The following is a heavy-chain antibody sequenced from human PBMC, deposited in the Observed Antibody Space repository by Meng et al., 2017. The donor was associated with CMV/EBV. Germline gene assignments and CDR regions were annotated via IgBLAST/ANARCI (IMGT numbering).Heavy chain of an antibody. CDR1: GYSISSGYY. CDR2: IYHSGST. Sequence: GSLRLSCTVSGYSISSGYYWGWIRQPPGKGLEWIGSIYHSGSTYYNPSLKSRVTISVDTSKNQFSLKLSSVTAADTAVYYCARERGFVVLVPAANGPFDYWGQGTLVTVSS. CDR3: ARERGFVVLVPAANGPFDY. D-gene: IGHD2-2*01. V-gene: IGHV4-38-2*02. J-gene: IGHJ4*02.